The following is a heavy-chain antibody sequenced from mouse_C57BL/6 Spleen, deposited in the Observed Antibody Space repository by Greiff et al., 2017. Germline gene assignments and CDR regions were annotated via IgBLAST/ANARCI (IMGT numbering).Heavy chain of an antibody. D-gene: IGHD2-2*01. J-gene: IGHJ2*01. V-gene: IGHV1-20*01. CDR2: INPYNGDT. Sequence: EVKLMESGPELVKPGDSVKISCKASGYSFTGYFMNWVMQSHGKSLEWIGRINPYNGDTFYNQKFKGKATLTVDKSSSTAHMELRSLTSEDSAVYYCARHGYYFDYWGQGTTLTVSS. CDR1: GYSFTGYF. CDR3: ARHGYYFDY.